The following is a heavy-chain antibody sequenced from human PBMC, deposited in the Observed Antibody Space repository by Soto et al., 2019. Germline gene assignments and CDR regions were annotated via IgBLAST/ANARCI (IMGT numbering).Heavy chain of an antibody. CDR1: GGSFRGYY. Sequence: SETLSLTCTVSGGSFRGYYWGWVRQPPGKGLEWIGEINHSGSSNYHPSLKSRVTISVATSKNQFSLTVNSVTPEDTAVYYCTRDYVMDVWGQGTTVTVSS. CDR2: INHSGSS. CDR3: TRDYVMDV. V-gene: IGHV4-34*01. J-gene: IGHJ6*02.